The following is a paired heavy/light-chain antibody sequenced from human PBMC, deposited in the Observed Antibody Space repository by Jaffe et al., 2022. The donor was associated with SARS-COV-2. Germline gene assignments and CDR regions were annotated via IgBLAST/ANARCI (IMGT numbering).Light chain of an antibody. J-gene: IGKJ1*01. CDR3: QQSYSTPRT. CDR2: AAS. CDR1: QSISSY. Sequence: DIQMTQSPSSLSASVGDRVTITCRASQSISSYLNWYQQKAGKAPKLLIYAASTLQSGVPSRFSGSGSGTDFTLTISSLQPEDFATYYCQQSYSTPRTFGQGTKVEIK. V-gene: IGKV1-39*01.
Heavy chain of an antibody. CDR3: AKELFFGSNYYGSGSYYNPGYYFDS. J-gene: IGHJ4*02. D-gene: IGHD3-10*01. V-gene: IGHV3-23*01. CDR2: ISGSGINT. Sequence: EVQLLESGGGLVQPGGSLRLSCAASGFTFSSYVMSWVRQAPGKGLEWVSAISGSGINTYYADSVKGRFTISRDNSKNTLYLQMNSLRAEDTAVYYCAKELFFGSNYYGSGSYYNPGYYFDSWGQGTLVTVSS. CDR1: GFTFSSYV.